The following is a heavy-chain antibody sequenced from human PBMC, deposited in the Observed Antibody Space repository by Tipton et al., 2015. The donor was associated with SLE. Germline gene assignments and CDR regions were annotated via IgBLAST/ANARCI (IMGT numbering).Heavy chain of an antibody. CDR2: INTNTGNP. D-gene: IGHD1-14*01. Sequence: QLVQSGSELKKPGASVTVSCKASGYTFTTIAMNWVRQAPGQGPEWMGWINTNTGNPTYAQGFTGRFVFSLDTSVSTAYLHITSLKAEDSAVYYCATASLTPGHGTFYWGQGTLVTVSS. CDR1: GYTFTTIA. CDR3: ATASLTPGHGTFY. J-gene: IGHJ4*02. V-gene: IGHV7-4-1*02.